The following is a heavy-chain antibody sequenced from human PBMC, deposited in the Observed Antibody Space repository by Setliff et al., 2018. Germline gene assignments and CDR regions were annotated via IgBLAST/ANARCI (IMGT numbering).Heavy chain of an antibody. V-gene: IGHV1-69-2*01. CDR2: IDPEDGKT. Sequence: ASVKVSCKASGYTFTDDYMYWVKQAPGKGLEWMGRIDPEDGKTVYAEKFQGRVIISADTSIDTVYLEIDSLRSEDTAVYYCAFRRGYIYGLDNWGQGTLVTV. CDR1: GYTFTDDY. D-gene: IGHD5-18*01. J-gene: IGHJ4*02. CDR3: AFRRGYIYGLDN.